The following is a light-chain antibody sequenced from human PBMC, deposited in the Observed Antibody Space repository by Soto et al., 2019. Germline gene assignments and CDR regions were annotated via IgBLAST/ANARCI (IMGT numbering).Light chain of an antibody. V-gene: IGKV1-5*01. CDR3: QQANSFPIT. Sequence: DIQMTQSPSTLSASVGDRVTITCRASQSISSWLAWYQQKPGKAPKVLIFDASSLESGVPSRFSGSGSGTDFTLTVSSLQPEDFATYYCQQANSFPITFGQGTRLEIK. J-gene: IGKJ5*01. CDR1: QSISSW. CDR2: DAS.